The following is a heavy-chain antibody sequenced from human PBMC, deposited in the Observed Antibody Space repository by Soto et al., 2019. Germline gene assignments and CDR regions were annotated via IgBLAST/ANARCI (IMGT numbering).Heavy chain of an antibody. CDR3: ARALVRYQLLSPNNWFDP. CDR1: GGSLRSGSYY. J-gene: IGHJ5*02. CDR2: IYHGGAT. D-gene: IGHD2-2*01. V-gene: IGHV4-61*01. Sequence: SETLSLTCTVSGGSLRSGSYYWSWIRQPPGKGLEWIGYIYHGGATTYNASLKSRVTISVDTSKNQFFLKLSSVTAADTAVYYCARALVRYQLLSPNNWFDPWGQGTLVTVSS.